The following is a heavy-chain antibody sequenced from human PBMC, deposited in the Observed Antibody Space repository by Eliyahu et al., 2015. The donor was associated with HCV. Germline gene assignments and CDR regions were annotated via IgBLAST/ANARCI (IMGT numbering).Heavy chain of an antibody. D-gene: IGHD3-22*01. V-gene: IGHV3-48*03. Sequence: EVQLVESGGGLVQPGGSLRLSCAASGFTFXSYEMNWVRQAPGKGLEWVSYISSSGSTIYYADSVKGRFTISRDNAKNSLYLQMNSLRAEDTAVYYCARYRYYYDSSGYYKRFDYWGQGTLVTVSS. J-gene: IGHJ4*02. CDR2: ISSSGSTI. CDR3: ARYRYYYDSSGYYKRFDY. CDR1: GFTFXSYE.